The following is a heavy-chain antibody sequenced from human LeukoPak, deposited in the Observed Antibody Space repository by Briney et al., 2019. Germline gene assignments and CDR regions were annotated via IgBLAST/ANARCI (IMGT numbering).Heavy chain of an antibody. CDR3: AKASGYSSSSAFGY. V-gene: IGHV3-43*01. CDR2: ISWDGGST. CDR1: EFTFDDYT. J-gene: IGHJ4*02. Sequence: GGSLRLSCAASEFTFDDYTMHWVRQAPGKGLEWVSLISWDGGSTYYADSVKGRFTISRDSSKNSLYLQMNSLRTEDTALYYCAKASGYSSSSAFGYWGQGTLVTVSS. D-gene: IGHD6-6*01.